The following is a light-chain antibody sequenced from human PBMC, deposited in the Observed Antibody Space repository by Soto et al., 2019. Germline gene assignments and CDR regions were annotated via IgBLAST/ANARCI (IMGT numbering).Light chain of an antibody. CDR1: SSDVGGYNY. CDR2: EVN. V-gene: IGLV2-14*01. Sequence: QSALTQRASVSGSPGQSITISCTGTSSDVGGYNYVSWYQQHPGKAPKLMIYEVNNRPSGVSNRFSGSKSGNTASLTISGLQAEDEAYYYCSSHTTSGTLIFGVGTKLTVL. J-gene: IGLJ2*01. CDR3: SSHTTSGTLI.